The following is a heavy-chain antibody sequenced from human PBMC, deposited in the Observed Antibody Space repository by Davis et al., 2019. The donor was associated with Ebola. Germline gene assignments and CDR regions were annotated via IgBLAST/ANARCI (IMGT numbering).Heavy chain of an antibody. Sequence: GESLKISCAASGFTFSSYGMHWVRQAPGKGLEWVAVIWYDGSNKYYADSVKGRFTISRDNSKNTLYLQMNSLRAEDTAVYYCARGGIGWLRFPNWFDPWGQGTLVTVSS. V-gene: IGHV3-33*01. CDR1: GFTFSSYG. CDR3: ARGGIGWLRFPNWFDP. J-gene: IGHJ5*02. CDR2: IWYDGSNK. D-gene: IGHD5-12*01.